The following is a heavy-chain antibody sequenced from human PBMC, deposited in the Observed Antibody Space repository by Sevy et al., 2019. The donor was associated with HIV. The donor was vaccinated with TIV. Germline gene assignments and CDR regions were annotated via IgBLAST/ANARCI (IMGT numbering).Heavy chain of an antibody. J-gene: IGHJ4*02. CDR1: GGSFSGYS. D-gene: IGHD2-2*01. Sequence: SETLSLTCAVYGGSFSGYSWSWIRQPPGKGLEWIGGINHSGSIHSNPSLKSRDTISVDTSTNQLSLKLGSVTAADTAVDYCARARRDSVVVPAAVFDYWGQGTLVTVSS. CDR2: INHSGSI. CDR3: ARARRDSVVVPAAVFDY. V-gene: IGHV4-34*01.